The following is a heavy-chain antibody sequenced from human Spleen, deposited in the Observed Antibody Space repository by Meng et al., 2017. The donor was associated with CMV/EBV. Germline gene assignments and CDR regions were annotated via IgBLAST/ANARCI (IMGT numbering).Heavy chain of an antibody. V-gene: IGHV3-7*01. Sequence: ASGFTFISYWMTWVRQAPGRGLEWVANVNRDGSVIHYVDSVKGRFTISRDNPKNSLYLQINSLRAEDTAVYYCARGVIPAAKFHFDYWGQGTLVTVSS. CDR1: GFTFISYW. D-gene: IGHD2-2*01. CDR2: VNRDGSVI. J-gene: IGHJ4*02. CDR3: ARGVIPAAKFHFDY.